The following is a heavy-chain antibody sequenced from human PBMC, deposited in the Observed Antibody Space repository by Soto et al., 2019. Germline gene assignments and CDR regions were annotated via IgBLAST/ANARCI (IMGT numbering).Heavy chain of an antibody. J-gene: IGHJ6*03. Sequence: ASVKVSCKASGYTFTSYDINWVRQATGQGLEWMGWMNPNSGNTGYAQKFQGRVTMTRNTSISTAYMELSSLRSEDTAVYYCARALHSPNKRAVQYYYYYYMDVWGKGTTVTVSS. CDR3: ARALHSPNKRAVQYYYYYYMDV. D-gene: IGHD6-19*01. CDR1: GYTFTSYD. V-gene: IGHV1-8*01. CDR2: MNPNSGNT.